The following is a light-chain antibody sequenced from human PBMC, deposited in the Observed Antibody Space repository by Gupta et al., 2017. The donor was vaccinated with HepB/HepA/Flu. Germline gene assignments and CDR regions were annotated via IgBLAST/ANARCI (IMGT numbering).Light chain of an antibody. CDR2: EVS. CDR1: SSDVGSYNR. V-gene: IGLV2-18*02. Sequence: VTISCTGTSSDVGSYNRVSWYQQHPGTAPKLRIYEVSNRPSGVPDRFSGSKSGNTASLTISGLQAEDEADDYCSSYTSSSTWVFGTGTKVTVL. CDR3: SSYTSSSTWV. J-gene: IGLJ1*01.